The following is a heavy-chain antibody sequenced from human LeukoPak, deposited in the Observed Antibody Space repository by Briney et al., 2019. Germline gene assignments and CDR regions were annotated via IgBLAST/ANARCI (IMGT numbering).Heavy chain of an antibody. J-gene: IGHJ5*02. V-gene: IGHV1-18*01. CDR3: ARDLSAIVVVPAGLNWFDP. D-gene: IGHD2-2*01. CDR2: ICAYNGNT. Sequence: ASVKVSCKASGYTFTSYGISWVRQAPGQGLEWMGWICAYNGNTNYAQKLQGRVTMTTDTSTSTAYMELRSLRSDDTAVYYCARDLSAIVVVPAGLNWFDPWGQGTLVTVSS. CDR1: GYTFTSYG.